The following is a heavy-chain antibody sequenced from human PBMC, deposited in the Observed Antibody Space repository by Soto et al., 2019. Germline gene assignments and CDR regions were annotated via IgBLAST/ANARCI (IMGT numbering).Heavy chain of an antibody. D-gene: IGHD3-3*01. J-gene: IGHJ4*02. CDR3: AHRVLRTVFGLVTTTAIYFDF. CDR1: GFSLTTSGVG. CDR2: IYWDDDK. Sequence: QITLNESGPTQVKPRQTLTLTCTFSGFSLTTSGVGVGWIRQSPGKAPEWLALIYWDDDKRYSPSPKSRLTTTKHTSKNQGVLTMADLDPADTATYYCAHRVLRTVFGLVTTTAIYFDFWGQVTPVAVSS. V-gene: IGHV2-5*02.